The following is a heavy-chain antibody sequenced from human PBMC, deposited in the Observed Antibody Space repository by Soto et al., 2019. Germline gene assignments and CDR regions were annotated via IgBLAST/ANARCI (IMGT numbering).Heavy chain of an antibody. J-gene: IGHJ5*02. CDR2: IYQSGVT. V-gene: IGHV4-30-2*01. CDR1: GDSYSISTYS. CDR3: AGMPYTSGLRFDP. Sequence: PSETLSLTCNMSGDSYSISTYSWSWMRQPPGKALQWIGFIYQSGVTSYNPSLASRVYISLDRSNNQCSLKLKSVTAADTAVYFCAGMPYTSGLRFDPWGPGTMVAVSS. D-gene: IGHD6-19*01.